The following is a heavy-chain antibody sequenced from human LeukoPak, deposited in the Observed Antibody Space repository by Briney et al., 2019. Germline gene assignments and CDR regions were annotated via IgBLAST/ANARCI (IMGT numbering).Heavy chain of an antibody. Sequence: GGSLRLSCAASGFIFGGYAMHWVRQAPGKGLQWLAVISYDGGKTYYADSVEGRFTISRNNSKSTVYLEINSLRSEDTAIYYCARGFNDFWSGSQLEYWGQGTLVTVSS. D-gene: IGHD3-3*01. CDR3: ARGFNDFWSGSQLEY. CDR1: GFIFGGYA. J-gene: IGHJ4*02. CDR2: ISYDGGKT. V-gene: IGHV3-30-3*01.